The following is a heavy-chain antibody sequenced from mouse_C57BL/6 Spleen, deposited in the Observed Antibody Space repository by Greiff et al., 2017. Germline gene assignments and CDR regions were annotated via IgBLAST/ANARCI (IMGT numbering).Heavy chain of an antibody. D-gene: IGHD2-3*01. CDR3: ARGHYDGYYGYAMDY. Sequence: VQLQQSGPELVKPGASVKISCKASGYAFSSSWMNWVKQRPGKGLEWIGRIYPGDGDTNYNGKFKGKATLTADKSSSTAYMQLSSLTSEDSAVYFCARGHYDGYYGYAMDYWGQGTSVTVSS. CDR2: IYPGDGDT. V-gene: IGHV1-82*01. CDR1: GYAFSSSW. J-gene: IGHJ4*01.